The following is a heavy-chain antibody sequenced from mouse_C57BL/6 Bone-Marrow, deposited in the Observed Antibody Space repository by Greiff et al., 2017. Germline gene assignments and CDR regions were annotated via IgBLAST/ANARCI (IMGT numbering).Heavy chain of an antibody. CDR3: ARGGDYGGRGD. J-gene: IGHJ4*01. CDR1: GFTFSSYT. CDR2: ISGGGGYT. D-gene: IGHD2-4*01. Sequence: EVKLVESGGGLVKPGGSLKLSCAASGFTFSSYTMSWVRQTPEKRLEWVATISGGGGYTYSPDSVKSRFIISRDNAKNTLYLQMSSLRSEDTALLCCARGGDYGGRGDWGKGTTVTVSS. V-gene: IGHV5-9*01.